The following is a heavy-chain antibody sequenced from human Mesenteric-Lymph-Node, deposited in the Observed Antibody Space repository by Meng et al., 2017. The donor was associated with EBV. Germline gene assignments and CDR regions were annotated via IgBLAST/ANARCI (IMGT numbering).Heavy chain of an antibody. Sequence: QGELQELGPGLGKPSETLSLTCTVSGGSVSSCSYYWSWIRQPPGKGLEWIGYIYYSGSTNYNPSLKSRVTISVDTSKNQFSLKLSSVTAADTAVYYCARADSSGPWHFDYWGQGTLVTVSS. CDR3: ARADSSGPWHFDY. CDR1: GGSVSSCSYY. CDR2: IYYSGST. J-gene: IGHJ4*02. V-gene: IGHV4-61*01. D-gene: IGHD3-22*01.